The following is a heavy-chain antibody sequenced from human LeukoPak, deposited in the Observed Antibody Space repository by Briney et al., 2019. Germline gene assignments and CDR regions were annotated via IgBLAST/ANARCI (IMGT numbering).Heavy chain of an antibody. CDR1: GASLSSSH. CDR3: SEGYFEPFDH. J-gene: IGHJ4*02. CDR2: LSYTGKT. Sequence: SDTLSLTCVVSGASLSSSHWNWIRQPPGKGLELIGCLSYTGKTDYNPSLTSRVTISLDTSKNQVSLKLRSVTAADTAVYYCSEGYFEPFDHWGQGTLVTVSS. D-gene: IGHD2/OR15-2a*01. V-gene: IGHV4-59*07.